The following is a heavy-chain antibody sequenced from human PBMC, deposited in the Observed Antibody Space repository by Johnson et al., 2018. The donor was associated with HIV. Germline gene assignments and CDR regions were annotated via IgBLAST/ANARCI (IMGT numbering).Heavy chain of an antibody. D-gene: IGHD3-3*01. J-gene: IGHJ3*02. Sequence: ASGFTFSNYAMHWVRQAPGKGLEYVSAISNNGGSTGYADSVKGRFTISRDNAKNSLYLQMNSLRAEDTALYYCARDRGRTSPFGVVIMDAFDIWGQGTMVTVSS. V-gene: IGHV3-64*04. CDR2: ISNNGGST. CDR3: ARDRGRTSPFGVVIMDAFDI. CDR1: GFTFSNYA.